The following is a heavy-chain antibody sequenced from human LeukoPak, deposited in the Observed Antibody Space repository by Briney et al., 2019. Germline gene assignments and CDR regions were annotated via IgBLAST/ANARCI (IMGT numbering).Heavy chain of an antibody. J-gene: IGHJ4*02. CDR3: AKDGRKDCSGGSCSYLDY. CDR2: ISWNGGST. Sequence: GGSLRLSCAASGFTFDDYAMHWVRQAPGKGLEWVSLISWNGGSTYYADSVKGRFTISRDNSKNSLYLQMNSLRAEDTALYYCAKDGRKDCSGGSCSYLDYWGQGTLVTVSS. D-gene: IGHD2-15*01. V-gene: IGHV3-43D*03. CDR1: GFTFDDYA.